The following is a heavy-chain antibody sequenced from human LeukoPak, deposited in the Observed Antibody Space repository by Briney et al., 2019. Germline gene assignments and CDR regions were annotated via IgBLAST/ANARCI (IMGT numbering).Heavy chain of an antibody. V-gene: IGHV1-8*01. CDR1: GYTFTTYD. J-gene: IGHJ4*02. CDR2: MNPDSGDT. Sequence: ASVKVSCKASGYTFTTYDLTWVRQAPGQGLEWMGWMNPDSGDTGYAQKFQGRVTMTRNTSISTAYMELSSLESEDTAIYYCARGLGDYYTDWFPVSGYWGQGTLVTVSS. CDR3: ARGLGDYYTDWFPVSGY. D-gene: IGHD3-9*01.